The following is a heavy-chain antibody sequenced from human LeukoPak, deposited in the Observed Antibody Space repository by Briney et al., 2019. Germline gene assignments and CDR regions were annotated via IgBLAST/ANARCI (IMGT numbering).Heavy chain of an antibody. V-gene: IGHV3-72*01. Sequence: GGSLRLSCAASGFTFSDHYMDWVRQAPGKGLEWVGRTRNKANSYTTEYAASVEGRFTISRDESKNSLYLQMNSLRAEDTAVYYCAIVATRGRFDCWGQGILVIVSS. CDR2: TRNKANSYTT. J-gene: IGHJ4*02. CDR1: GFTFSDHY. D-gene: IGHD2-15*01. CDR3: AIVATRGRFDC.